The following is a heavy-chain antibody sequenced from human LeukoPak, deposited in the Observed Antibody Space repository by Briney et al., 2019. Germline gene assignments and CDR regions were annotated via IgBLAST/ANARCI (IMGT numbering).Heavy chain of an antibody. V-gene: IGHV1-2*02. J-gene: IGHJ5*02. CDR1: GYTFTGYY. CDR2: INPNSGGT. D-gene: IGHD2-21*02. CDR3: ARAVVVTAIRYWFDP. Sequence: ASVKVSCKASGYTFTGYYMHWVRQAPGQGLEWMGWINPNSGGTNYAQKFQGRVTMTRDTSISTAYIELSRLRSDDTAVYYCARAVVVTAIRYWFDPWGQGALVTVSS.